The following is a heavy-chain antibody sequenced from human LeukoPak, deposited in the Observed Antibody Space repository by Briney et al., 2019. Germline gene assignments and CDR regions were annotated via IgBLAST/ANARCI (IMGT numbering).Heavy chain of an antibody. V-gene: IGHV1-69*13. J-gene: IGHJ5*02. D-gene: IGHD2-2*01. CDR3: ARVRPCTTATCYRWFDP. Sequence: SVKVSCKASGGTFSSYAISWVRQAPGQGLEWKGGIIPIFGTANYAQKFQGRVTITADEATSTAYMELSSLRSEDTAVYYCARVRPCTTATCYRWFDPWGQGTLVTVSS. CDR2: IIPIFGTA. CDR1: GGTFSSYA.